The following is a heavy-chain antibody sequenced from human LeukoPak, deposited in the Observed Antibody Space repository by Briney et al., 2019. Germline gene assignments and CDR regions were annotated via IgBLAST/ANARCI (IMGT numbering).Heavy chain of an antibody. D-gene: IGHD6-13*01. V-gene: IGHV3-74*01. CDR2: INSDGSST. Sequence: GGSLRLSCAASGFTFSSYWMHWVRQTPGKGLVWVSRINSDGSSTSYADSVKGRFTISRDNAKNTLYLQMNSLRAEDTAVYYCARELLSSWCYFDYWGQGTLVTVSS. CDR1: GFTFSSYW. J-gene: IGHJ4*02. CDR3: ARELLSSWCYFDY.